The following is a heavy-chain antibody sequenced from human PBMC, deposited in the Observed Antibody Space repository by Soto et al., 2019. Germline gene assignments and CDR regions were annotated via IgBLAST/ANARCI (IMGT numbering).Heavy chain of an antibody. CDR2: IIPIPNIA. CDR3: ARVAEMGTVTNGFYYYRDF. CDR1: GGTFSNHT. V-gene: IGHV1-69*02. Sequence: QVQLVQSAAEVRKPGSSVKVSCKASGGTFSNHTISWVRQAPGQGLEWMGRIIPIPNIANYAQKFEGRVMITAGKSTSTAYMVVISLRSEDTAVYYCARVAEMGTVTNGFYYYRDFWVNWTTVTVSS. J-gene: IGHJ6*03. D-gene: IGHD4-17*01.